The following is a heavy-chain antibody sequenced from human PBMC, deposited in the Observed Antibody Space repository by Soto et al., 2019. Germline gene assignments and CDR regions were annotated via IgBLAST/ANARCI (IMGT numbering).Heavy chain of an antibody. J-gene: IGHJ4*02. CDR1: GYTFTSYG. Sequence: ASVKVSCKASGYTFTSYGISWVRQAPGEGLEWMGGISAYNGNTNDAQKLQGRVTMTPDTSTSTAYMELRSLRSDDTAVYYCARVGSSSSLEYYFDYWGQGTLVTVSS. CDR3: ARVGSSSSLEYYFDY. V-gene: IGHV1-18*04. D-gene: IGHD2-2*01. CDR2: ISAYNGNT.